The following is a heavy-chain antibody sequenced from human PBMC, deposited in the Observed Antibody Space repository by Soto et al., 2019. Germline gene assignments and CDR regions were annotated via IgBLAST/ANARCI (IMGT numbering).Heavy chain of an antibody. D-gene: IGHD4-4*01. CDR3: ANGDHRDLHSFPTRRSSDL. Sequence: RHAPGKGLEWMGIFNPSGGGTTYGQKFQGRVTMTTDTSTSTVYMELSSLRSEDTAFYFCANGDHRDLHSFPTRRSSDL. J-gene: IGHJ2*01. CDR2: FNPSGGGT. V-gene: IGHV1-46*03.